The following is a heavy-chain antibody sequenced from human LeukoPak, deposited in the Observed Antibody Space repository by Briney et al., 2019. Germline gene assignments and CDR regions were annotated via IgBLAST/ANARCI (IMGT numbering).Heavy chain of an antibody. J-gene: IGHJ4*02. CDR2: ISSSSSYI. D-gene: IGHD6-13*01. CDR3: ARGSSSWFTDGGTDY. CDR1: GFTFSSYS. Sequence: GGSLRLPCAASGFTFSSYSMNWVRQAPGKGLERVSSISSSSSYIYYADSVKGRFTISRDNAKNSLYLQMNSLRAEDTSVYYCARGSSSWFTDGGTDYWGQGTLVTVSS. V-gene: IGHV3-21*01.